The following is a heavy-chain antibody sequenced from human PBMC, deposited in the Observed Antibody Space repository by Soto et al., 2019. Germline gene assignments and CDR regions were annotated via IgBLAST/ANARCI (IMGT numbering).Heavy chain of an antibody. CDR3: ARVGYSSSFEI. J-gene: IGHJ3*02. D-gene: IGHD6-6*01. CDR1: GFTFSSYA. Sequence: VQLVESGGGVVQPGRSLRLSCAASGFTFSSYAMHWVRQAPGKGLEWVAVISYDGSNKYYADSVKGRFTISRDNSKNTLYLQMNSLRAEDTAVYYCARVGYSSSFEIWGQGTMVTVSS. CDR2: ISYDGSNK. V-gene: IGHV3-30-3*01.